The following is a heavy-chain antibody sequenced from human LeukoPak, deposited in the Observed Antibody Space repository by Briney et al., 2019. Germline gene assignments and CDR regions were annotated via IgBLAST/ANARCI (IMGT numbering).Heavy chain of an antibody. V-gene: IGHV4-4*02. Sequence: SGTLSLTCAVSGDSISSNHWWTWVRQPPGKGLEWIGEIYHSGTTNYNPSLQRRVTISVDKSQNQFSLNLNSVTAADTAVYYCARGYRPFDYWGQGILVTVSS. J-gene: IGHJ4*02. CDR1: GDSISSNHW. CDR2: IYHSGTT. CDR3: ARGYRPFDY. D-gene: IGHD5-12*01.